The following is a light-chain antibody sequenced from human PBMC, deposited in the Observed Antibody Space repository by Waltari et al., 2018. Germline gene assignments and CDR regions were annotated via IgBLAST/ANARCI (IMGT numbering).Light chain of an antibody. CDR2: GKN. CDR1: SLRSSY. Sequence: SSELTQDPAVSVALGQTVRITCQGDSLRSSYASWYHQKPGPAPVLVMYGKNNRPSGIPGRFSGSRSGNTASLTITGAQAEDEADYYCNSRDRGGNYVIFGGGTKLTVL. V-gene: IGLV3-19*01. J-gene: IGLJ2*01. CDR3: NSRDRGGNYVI.